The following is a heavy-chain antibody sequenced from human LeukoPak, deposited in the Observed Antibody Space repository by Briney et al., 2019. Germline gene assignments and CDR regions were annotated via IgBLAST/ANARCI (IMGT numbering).Heavy chain of an antibody. CDR2: IRGSGGGT. J-gene: IGHJ3*02. V-gene: IGHV3-23*01. CDR1: GFIFGNYA. Sequence: PGGSLRLSCAASGFIFGNYALMWLRQSPGKGLEWVSAIRGSGGGTFYADSVKGRFTISRDNSKNTLYLQMNGLRAEDTAVYYCARDPNGDYIGAFDMWGRGTLVTVSS. CDR3: ARDPNGDYIGAFDM. D-gene: IGHD4-17*01.